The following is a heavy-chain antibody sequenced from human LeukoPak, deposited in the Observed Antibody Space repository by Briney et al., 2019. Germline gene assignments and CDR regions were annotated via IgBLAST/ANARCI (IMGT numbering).Heavy chain of an antibody. CDR2: IKADGSGT. CDR1: GFTIGPYA. Sequence: GGALRLSCAASGFTIGPYAMYWVRQGPGRGLEWVSVIKADGSGTFYADSVRGRFTTSRDNSKNSLYLQMNSLTREDTALYYCATWAFYHNLDVWGQGTTVIVSS. V-gene: IGHV3-43*02. CDR3: ATWAFYHNLDV. J-gene: IGHJ6*02. D-gene: IGHD2/OR15-2a*01.